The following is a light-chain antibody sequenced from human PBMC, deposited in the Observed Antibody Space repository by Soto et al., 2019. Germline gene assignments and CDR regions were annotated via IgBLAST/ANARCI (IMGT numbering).Light chain of an antibody. CDR3: SSYTTSSTRV. V-gene: IGLV2-14*03. J-gene: IGLJ1*01. CDR1: SSDVGAYDF. Sequence: QSALTQPASVSGSPGQSITISCTGTSSDVGAYDFVSWYQQHPDKAPKLMIYEVRNRPSGVSNRFSGSKSVNTATLTISGLQAEDEADYYCSSYTTSSTRVSGTGTKLTVL. CDR2: EVR.